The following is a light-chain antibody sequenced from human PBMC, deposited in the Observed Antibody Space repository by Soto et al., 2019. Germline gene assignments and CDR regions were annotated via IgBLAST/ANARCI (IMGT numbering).Light chain of an antibody. V-gene: IGKV1-39*01. CDR3: QQSYSTLSFT. J-gene: IGKJ5*01. CDR2: AAS. CDR1: ESISRH. Sequence: DIQMTQSPSSLSASVGDRVTITCRASESISRHLNWYQQKPGKAPKLLIYAASSLQNGVPSRFSGSGSGSDCTITISNLQPEDFATYYCQQSYSTLSFTFGQGTRLEIK.